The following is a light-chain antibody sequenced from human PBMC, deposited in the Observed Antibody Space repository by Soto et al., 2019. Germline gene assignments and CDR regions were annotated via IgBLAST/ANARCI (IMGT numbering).Light chain of an antibody. J-gene: IGLJ1*01. CDR2: GNS. Sequence: QSVLTQPPSVSGAPGQRVTISCTGSSSNIGAGYDVHWYQQLPGTAPKLLIYGNSNRPSGVPDRFSGSKSGTSASLAITGLQADDEADYYCQSYDSSLSALFGTGTKVIV. CDR3: QSYDSSLSAL. CDR1: SSNIGAGYD. V-gene: IGLV1-40*01.